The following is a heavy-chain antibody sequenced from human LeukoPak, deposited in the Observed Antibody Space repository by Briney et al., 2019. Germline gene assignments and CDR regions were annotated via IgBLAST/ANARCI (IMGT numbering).Heavy chain of an antibody. CDR3: ARGGPGYCSSTSCYGRSGRFDY. J-gene: IGHJ4*02. D-gene: IGHD2-2*01. CDR1: GGTFSSYA. V-gene: IGHV1-69*13. Sequence: SVNVSCKASGGTFSSYAISWVRQAPGQGLEWMGGIIPIFGTANYAQKFQGRVTITADESTSTAYTELSSLRSEDTAVYYCARGGPGYCSSTSCYGRSGRFDYWGQGTLVTVSS. CDR2: IIPIFGTA.